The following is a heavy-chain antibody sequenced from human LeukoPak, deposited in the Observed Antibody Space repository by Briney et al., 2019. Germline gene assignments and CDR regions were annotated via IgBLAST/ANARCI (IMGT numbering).Heavy chain of an antibody. CDR3: ARGDSVPLGGGNLLRVLYFRD. Sequence: WASVKVSCKASGYTFTGYYMHWVRQAPGQGLEGMGWINPNSGGTNYAQKFQGRVTMTRDTSISTAYMELSRLRSDDTAVYYCARGDSVPLGGGNLLRVLYFRDWGQGTLVAVSS. D-gene: IGHD4-23*01. V-gene: IGHV1-2*02. CDR1: GYTFTGYY. CDR2: INPNSGGT. J-gene: IGHJ1*01.